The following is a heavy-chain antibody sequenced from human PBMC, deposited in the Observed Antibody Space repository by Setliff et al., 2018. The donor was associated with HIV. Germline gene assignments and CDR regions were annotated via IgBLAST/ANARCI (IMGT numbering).Heavy chain of an antibody. CDR2: MNPKSGNT. D-gene: IGHD1-26*01. J-gene: IGHJ4*02. CDR3: ARFRKFQLVGALDY. CDR1: GYNFTSHD. V-gene: IGHV1-8*01. Sequence: RASVKVSCKASGYNFTSHDINWVRQAPGQGLEWMGWMNPKSGNTGYARKFQGRVTMTRKTSISTAYMELSSLRSEDTAVYYCARFRKFQLVGALDYWGQGTLVTVSS.